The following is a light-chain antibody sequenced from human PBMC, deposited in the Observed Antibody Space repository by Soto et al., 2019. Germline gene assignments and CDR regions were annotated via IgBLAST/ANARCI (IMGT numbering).Light chain of an antibody. Sequence: EIVLTQSPGTLSLSPGERATLSCRASQSVSSSYLAWYQQKPGQAPRLLIYGASSRAIGIPDRFSGSGSGTEFTLAISSLEPEDLAVYYCQQYGSSPFTFGGGTRVEI. CDR1: QSVSSSY. V-gene: IGKV3-20*01. CDR2: GAS. CDR3: QQYGSSPFT. J-gene: IGKJ4*01.